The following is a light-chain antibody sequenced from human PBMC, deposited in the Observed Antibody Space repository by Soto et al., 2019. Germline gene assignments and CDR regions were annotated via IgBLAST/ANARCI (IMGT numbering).Light chain of an antibody. V-gene: IGKV4-1*01. CDR2: WAS. CDR3: HQYSDTPYT. Sequence: DIVMTQSPDSLAVSLGERATINCKSSRSVLNRSSNKNHLAWYQQKPGQPPKLLIYWASARESGVPDRFSGSGSGTDFTLTISSLQAEDVAVYYCHQYSDTPYTFGQGTKLEIK. J-gene: IGKJ2*01. CDR1: RSVLNRSSNKNH.